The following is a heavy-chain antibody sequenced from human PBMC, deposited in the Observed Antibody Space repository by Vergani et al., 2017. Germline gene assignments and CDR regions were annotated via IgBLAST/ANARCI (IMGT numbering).Heavy chain of an antibody. CDR1: GFTFDDYA. J-gene: IGHJ2*01. V-gene: IGHV3-9*01. CDR2: ISWNSGSI. Sequence: EVQLVESGGGLVQPGRSLRLSCAASGFTFDDYAMHWVRQAPGKGLEWVSGISWNSGSIGYADSVKGRFTISRDNAKNSLYLQMNSLRAEDTALYYCAKALTTVLYWYFDLWGRGTLVTXSS. CDR3: AKALTTVLYWYFDL. D-gene: IGHD4-17*01.